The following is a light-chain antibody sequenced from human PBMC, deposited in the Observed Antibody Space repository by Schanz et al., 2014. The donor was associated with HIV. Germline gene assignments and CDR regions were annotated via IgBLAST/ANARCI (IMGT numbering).Light chain of an antibody. V-gene: IGLV2-14*01. CDR3: SSFAGSNIPWV. J-gene: IGLJ3*02. Sequence: QSALTQPASVSGSPGQSITISCTGTSSDVGGYNYVAWYQQHAGKAPKLMIFDVSNRPSGVSYRFSGSKSDNTASLTVSGLQPEDEADYYCSSFAGSNIPWVFGGGTKLTVL. CDR1: SSDVGGYNY. CDR2: DVS.